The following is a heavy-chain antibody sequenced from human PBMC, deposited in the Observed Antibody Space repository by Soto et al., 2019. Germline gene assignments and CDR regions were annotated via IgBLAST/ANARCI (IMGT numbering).Heavy chain of an antibody. CDR2: ISGSGGTI. J-gene: IGHJ3*01. V-gene: IGHV3-23*01. CDR3: AKGFIVVVTAIRPDDNFDV. D-gene: IGHD2-21*02. CDR1: GFTFNTYA. Sequence: GSLSLSWSASGFTFNTYAMNWVRQAPGKGLEWVASISGSGGTINYADSVKGRFTTSRDTSKNTLYLQMNSLSAEDTAVYYCAKGFIVVVTAIRPDDNFDVWGQGTMVTVSS.